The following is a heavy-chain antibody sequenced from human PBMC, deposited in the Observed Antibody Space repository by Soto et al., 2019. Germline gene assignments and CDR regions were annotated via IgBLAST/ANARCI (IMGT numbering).Heavy chain of an antibody. V-gene: IGHV1-18*01. D-gene: IGHD3-16*02. J-gene: IGHJ4*02. CDR2: ISAYNGNT. CDR1: GYTFTSYG. Sequence: QVQLVQSGAEVKKPGASVKVSCKASGYTFTSYGISWVRQAPGQGLEWMGWISAYNGNTNYAQKLQGRVTMTTDTSPSTAYMELRSLRYDDTAVYYCARDGDYVCGSYRYPMSFGYWGQGTLVTVSS. CDR3: ARDGDYVCGSYRYPMSFGY.